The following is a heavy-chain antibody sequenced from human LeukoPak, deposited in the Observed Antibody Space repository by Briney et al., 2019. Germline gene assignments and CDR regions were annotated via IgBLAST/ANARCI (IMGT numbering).Heavy chain of an antibody. J-gene: IGHJ4*02. CDR1: GFTFSSYA. V-gene: IGHV3-23*01. CDR3: AEDHVNVVVPAAIDY. D-gene: IGHD2-2*02. Sequence: GSLRLSCAASGFTFSSYAMSWVRQAPGKGLEWVSAISGSGGSTYYADSVKGRFTISRDNSKNTLYLQMNSLRAEDTAVYYCAEDHVNVVVPAAIDYWGQGTLVTVSS. CDR2: ISGSGGST.